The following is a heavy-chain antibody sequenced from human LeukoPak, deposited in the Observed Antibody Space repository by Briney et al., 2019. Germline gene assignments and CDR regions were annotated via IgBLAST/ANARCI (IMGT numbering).Heavy chain of an antibody. CDR3: ARGPGFPFGELSWFDP. J-gene: IGHJ5*02. D-gene: IGHD3-10*01. V-gene: IGHV4-31*03. CDR1: GGSISSGGYY. Sequence: SETLSLTCTVSGGSISSGGYYRSWIRQHPGKGLEWIGYIYYSGSTYYNPSLKSRVTISVDTSKNQFSLKLSSVTAADTAVYYCARGPGFPFGELSWFDPWGQGTLVTVSS. CDR2: IYYSGST.